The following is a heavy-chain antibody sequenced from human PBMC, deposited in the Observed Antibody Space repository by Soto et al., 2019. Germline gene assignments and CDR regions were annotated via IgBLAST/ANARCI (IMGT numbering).Heavy chain of an antibody. Sequence: GGSLRLSCAASGFPFSGYGMHWVRQAPGKGLEWVAVIWYDGNNKYYSESVKGRLTISRDNSKNTLFLQMNSMRAEDTAIYYCARDVQSFSPAYYFDYWGQGALVTVSS. J-gene: IGHJ4*02. V-gene: IGHV3-33*01. D-gene: IGHD1-1*01. CDR2: IWYDGNNK. CDR1: GFPFSGYG. CDR3: ARDVQSFSPAYYFDY.